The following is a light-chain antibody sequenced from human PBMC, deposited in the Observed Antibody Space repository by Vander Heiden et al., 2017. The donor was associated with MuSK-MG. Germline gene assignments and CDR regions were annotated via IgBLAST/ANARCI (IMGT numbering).Light chain of an antibody. J-gene: IGKJ1*01. V-gene: IGKV3-20*01. Sequence: VFTLSPRPLSLSPGERATLSRSASQSINPRHLAWYQQKPGKAPRLLIYGASNRAKGIPDRFSGSGSGTDFTLTISRLEPEDFAVYYCQQYCGSPRTFGQGTKVEIK. CDR2: GAS. CDR1: QSINPRH. CDR3: QQYCGSPRT.